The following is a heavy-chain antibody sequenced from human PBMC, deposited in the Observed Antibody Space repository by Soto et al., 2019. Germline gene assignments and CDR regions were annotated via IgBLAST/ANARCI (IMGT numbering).Heavy chain of an antibody. J-gene: IGHJ6*02. V-gene: IGHV3-48*02. Sequence: GGSLRLSCAASGFTFSSYSMNWVRQAPGKGLEWVSYISSSSSTIYYADSVKGRFTISRDNAKNSLYLQMNSLRDEDTAVYYCASASGSYYRYYYYYGMDVWGQGTTVTVSS. CDR3: ASASGSYYRYYYYYGMDV. CDR1: GFTFSSYS. D-gene: IGHD1-26*01. CDR2: ISSSSSTI.